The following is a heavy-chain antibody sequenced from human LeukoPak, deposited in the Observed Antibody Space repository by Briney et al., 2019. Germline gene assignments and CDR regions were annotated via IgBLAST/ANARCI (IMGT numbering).Heavy chain of an antibody. V-gene: IGHV3-33*06. Sequence: GGSLRLSCAASGFTFSTFGMHWVRQAPGRGLERVANIWSDGGNEYYADSVRGRFTISRDNSKNTVYLQMNSLRAEDTAVYYCAKDRKGTYNWFDPWGQGTLVTVSS. D-gene: IGHD1-14*01. CDR3: AKDRKGTYNWFDP. CDR2: IWSDGGNE. J-gene: IGHJ5*02. CDR1: GFTFSTFG.